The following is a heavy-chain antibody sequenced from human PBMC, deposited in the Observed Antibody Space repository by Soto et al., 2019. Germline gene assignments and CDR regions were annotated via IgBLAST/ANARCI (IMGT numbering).Heavy chain of an antibody. V-gene: IGHV3-74*01. CDR2: INSDGSST. Sequence: GGSLRLSCAASGFTFSSYWIHWVRQAPGKGLVWVSHINSDGSSTTYADSVKGRFTISRDNAKNTLYLQMNSLRAEDTAVYYCVREDLRLGIDYWGLGTLVTVAS. J-gene: IGHJ4*02. D-gene: IGHD1-26*01. CDR3: VREDLRLGIDY. CDR1: GFTFSSYW.